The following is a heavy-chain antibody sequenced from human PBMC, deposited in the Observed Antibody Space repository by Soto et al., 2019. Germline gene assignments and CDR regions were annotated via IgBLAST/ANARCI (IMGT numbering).Heavy chain of an antibody. CDR3: AKGRGHYDFWSGYDAFDI. CDR2: ISGSGGST. J-gene: IGHJ3*02. Sequence: GGSLRLSCAASGFTFSSYAMSWVRQAPGKGLEWVSAISGSGGSTYYADSVKGRFTISRDNSKNTLYLQMNSLRAEDTAVYYCAKGRGHYDFWSGYDAFDIWGQGTMVTGSS. V-gene: IGHV3-23*01. CDR1: GFTFSSYA. D-gene: IGHD3-3*01.